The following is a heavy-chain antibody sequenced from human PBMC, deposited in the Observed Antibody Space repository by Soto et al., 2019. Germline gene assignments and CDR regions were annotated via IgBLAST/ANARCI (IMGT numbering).Heavy chain of an antibody. Sequence: VQLLGSGGGLVQPGGSLRLSCAASGFTFSSYAMSLVRQAPGKGLSWVSGISGSGVSTHYADSVKGRFTISRDNSKNTLYLKRNSLKDEDTAGYYCAKEVGYISGYDYFDYWGQGTLVTVSS. J-gene: IGHJ4*02. CDR2: ISGSGVST. CDR1: GFTFSSYA. V-gene: IGHV3-23*01. CDR3: AKEVGYISGYDYFDY. D-gene: IGHD6-19*01.